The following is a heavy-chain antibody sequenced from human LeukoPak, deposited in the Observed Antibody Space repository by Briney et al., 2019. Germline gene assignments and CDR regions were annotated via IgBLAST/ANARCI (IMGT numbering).Heavy chain of an antibody. CDR1: GFTFDDYA. D-gene: IGHD3-3*01. CDR3: AKDNKNYDFWSGYADAFDI. Sequence: PGGSLRLSCAASGFTFDDYAMHWVRQAPGKGLEWVSGISWNSGGIGYADSVKGRFTISRDNAKNSLYLQMNSLRAEDTALYYCAKDNKNYDFWSGYADAFDIWGQGTMVTVSS. V-gene: IGHV3-9*01. J-gene: IGHJ3*02. CDR2: ISWNSGGI.